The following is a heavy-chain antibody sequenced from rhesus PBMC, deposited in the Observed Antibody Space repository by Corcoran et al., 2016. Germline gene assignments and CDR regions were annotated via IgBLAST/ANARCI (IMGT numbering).Heavy chain of an antibody. CDR2: IDGKSATT. Sequence: QVKLQQWGEGLVKPSATLSLTCAVYGGSITGYYWSWIRQPPGKGLEWIGKIDGKSATTTYHPSLKNHVTISKDTSKHQFSLKLSSVAAADTAVYYCARVLRDRFDVWGPGVMVTVSS. V-gene: IGHV4-73*01. D-gene: IGHD3-3*01. CDR1: GGSITGYY. J-gene: IGHJ5-1*01. CDR3: ARVLRDRFDV.